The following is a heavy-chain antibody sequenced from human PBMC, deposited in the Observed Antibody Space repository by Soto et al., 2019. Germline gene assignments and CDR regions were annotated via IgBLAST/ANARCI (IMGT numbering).Heavy chain of an antibody. CDR3: ARVSARRGASFDI. D-gene: IGHD3-10*01. V-gene: IGHV4-30-4*02. Sequence: SETLSLTCTVSGGSISSGDYYWSWIRQPPGKGLEWIGYIYYSGSTYYNPSLKSRVTISEDTSKNQFSLKLNSVTAADTALYYCARVSARRGASFDIWGQGTMVTVSS. CDR2: IYYSGST. J-gene: IGHJ3*02. CDR1: GGSISSGDYY.